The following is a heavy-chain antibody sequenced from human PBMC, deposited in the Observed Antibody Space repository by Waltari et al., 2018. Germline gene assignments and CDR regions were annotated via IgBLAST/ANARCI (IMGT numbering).Heavy chain of an antibody. CDR1: NFYISDGYC. CDR3: ARDQRFLESLYPYYYALDA. D-gene: IGHD3-3*01. V-gene: IGHV4-38-2*02. Sequence: QVQLQESGPGLVKPSETLSLTCAVSNFYISDGYCLGWIRQSPGKGLEWIGSIYHSGTTHYNPSLESRVTISVDRSRNQFSLKVTSVSAADTAVYFCARDQRFLESLYPYYYALDAWGRGITVTVSS. CDR2: IYHSGTT. J-gene: IGHJ6*02.